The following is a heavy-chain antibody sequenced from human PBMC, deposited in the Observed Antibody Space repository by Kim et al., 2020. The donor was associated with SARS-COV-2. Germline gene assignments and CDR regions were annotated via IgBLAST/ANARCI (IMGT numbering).Heavy chain of an antibody. J-gene: IGHJ6*02. CDR2: ISSSSNTV. D-gene: IGHD3-16*01. CDR1: GFNFNSYS. V-gene: IGHV3-48*02. CDR3: ARCPLSMTMVRGMITTTLFSYSNMDA. Sequence: GGSLRLSCTVSGFNFNSYSMNWVRQAPGKGLEWVSYISSSSNTVYYAGSVRGRFTISRDNAKNSLFLQMNSLRDEDTAVYYCARCPLSMTMVRGMITTTLFSYSNMDAWGQGTTVTVSS.